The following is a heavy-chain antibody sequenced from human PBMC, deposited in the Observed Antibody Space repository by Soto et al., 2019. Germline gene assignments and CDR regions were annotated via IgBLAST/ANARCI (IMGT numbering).Heavy chain of an antibody. J-gene: IGHJ4*02. CDR1: GGTVSSYA. D-gene: IGHD3-10*01. CDR3: ARDVSSDTTGFRGYDL. CDR2: FIPIFVSA. V-gene: IGHV1-69*01. Sequence: QLHLVQSGAEVKKAGSSVKVSCKASGGTVSSYAITWVRQAPGKGLEWMGGFIPIFVSAHYAPKFQGRITITADDSTSTAYMELSGLTSEDTAIYYCARDVSSDTTGFRGYDLWGQGTQVTVSS.